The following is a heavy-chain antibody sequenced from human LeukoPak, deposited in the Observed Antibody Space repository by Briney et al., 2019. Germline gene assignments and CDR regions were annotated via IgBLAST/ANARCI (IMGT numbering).Heavy chain of an antibody. J-gene: IGHJ4*02. Sequence: SETLSLTCTVSGGSISSSSYYWGWIRQPPGKGLEWIGSIYYSGSTYYNPYLKSRVTISLDTSKNQFSLKLSSVTAADTAVYYCARDGGNYGIYSYFDYWGQGILVTVSS. V-gene: IGHV4-39*07. CDR2: IYYSGST. CDR3: ARDGGNYGIYSYFDY. D-gene: IGHD1-7*01. CDR1: GGSISSSSYY.